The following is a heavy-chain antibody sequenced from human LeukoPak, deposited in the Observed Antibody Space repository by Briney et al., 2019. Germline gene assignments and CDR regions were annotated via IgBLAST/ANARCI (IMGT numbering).Heavy chain of an antibody. CDR2: IKQDGSEK. Sequence: GGSLRLSCAASGSTFSTYWMSWVRQAPGKGLEWVANIKQDGSEKYYLDSVKGRFTISRDNAKNSLYLQMNSLRAEDTAVYFCTREAAAGIDYWGQGTLVTVSS. J-gene: IGHJ4*02. CDR3: TREAAAGIDY. CDR1: GSTFSTYW. D-gene: IGHD6-13*01. V-gene: IGHV3-7*01.